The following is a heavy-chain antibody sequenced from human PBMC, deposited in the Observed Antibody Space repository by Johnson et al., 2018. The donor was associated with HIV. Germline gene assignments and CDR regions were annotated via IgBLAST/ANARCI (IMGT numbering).Heavy chain of an antibody. CDR3: ARNGLIPAAKGVSDAFDV. CDR1: GLTFSDYY. J-gene: IGHJ3*01. CDR2: ISSSGSTM. Sequence: QVQLVESGGGLVKPGGSLRLSCAAPGLTFSDYYMTWIRQAPGKGLEWVSYISSSGSTMYYADSVKGRFTISRDNAKNSLYLQMNSLRAEDTAVYYCARNGLIPAAKGVSDAFDVWGQGTMVTVSS. D-gene: IGHD2-2*01. V-gene: IGHV3-11*01.